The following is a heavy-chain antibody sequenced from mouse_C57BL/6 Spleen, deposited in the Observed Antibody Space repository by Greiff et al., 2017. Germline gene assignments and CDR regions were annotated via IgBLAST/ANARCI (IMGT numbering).Heavy chain of an antibody. CDR3: ARNDDYSNSCYSMDD. CDR1: GFSLTSYA. Sequence: QVQLKESGPGLVAPSQSLSITCTVSGFSLTSYAISWVRPPPGKGLEWLGVIWTGGGTNYNSALKSRLSISKDNSKSQDFLKMNSLQTDDRARYYGARNDDYSNSCYSMDDWGQGTAVTVSS. CDR2: IWTGGGT. V-gene: IGHV2-9-1*01. D-gene: IGHD2-5*01. J-gene: IGHJ4*01.